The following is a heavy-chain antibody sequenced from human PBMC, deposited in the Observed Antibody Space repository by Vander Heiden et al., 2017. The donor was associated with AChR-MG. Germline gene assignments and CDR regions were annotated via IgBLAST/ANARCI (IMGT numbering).Heavy chain of an antibody. V-gene: IGHV3-30*18. D-gene: IGHD5-12*01. CDR3: AKDLGGYGAFDI. CDR1: GFIFCTSA. CDR2: ISDDGKTK. J-gene: IGHJ3*02. Sequence: QVQLVESGGGVVQPGRSLRLSCAASGFIFCTSAMHWVRPAPGKGLEWVAIISDDGKTKYYADSVKGRFTISRDNSKNTLYLQMNSLRPEDTAVYFCAKDLGGYGAFDIWGQGTMVTVSS.